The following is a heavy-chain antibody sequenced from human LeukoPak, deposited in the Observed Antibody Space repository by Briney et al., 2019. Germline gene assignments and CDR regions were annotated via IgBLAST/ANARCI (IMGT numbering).Heavy chain of an antibody. CDR2: INSDGSST. CDR1: GFTFSSYW. Sequence: GGSLRLSCAASGFTFSSYWMHWVRQAPGKGLAWVSRINSDGSSTSYADSVKGRFTISRDNAENTLYLQMNSLRAEDTAVYYCARERDCSSTSCYSWWFDPWGQGTLVTVSS. V-gene: IGHV3-74*01. D-gene: IGHD2-2*01. CDR3: ARERDCSSTSCYSWWFDP. J-gene: IGHJ5*02.